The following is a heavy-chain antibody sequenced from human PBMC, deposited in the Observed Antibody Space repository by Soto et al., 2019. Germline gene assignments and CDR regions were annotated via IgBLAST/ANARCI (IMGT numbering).Heavy chain of an antibody. CDR2: ISYDGSNK. J-gene: IGHJ4*02. D-gene: IGHD6-13*01. Sequence: PGGSLRLSCAASGFTFSSYAMHWVRQAPGKGLEWVAVISYDGSNKYYADSVKGRFTISRDNSKNTLYLQMNSLRVEDTAVYYCARTPTSIAAAGTFDYWGQGTLVTVSS. CDR3: ARTPTSIAAAGTFDY. V-gene: IGHV3-30-3*01. CDR1: GFTFSSYA.